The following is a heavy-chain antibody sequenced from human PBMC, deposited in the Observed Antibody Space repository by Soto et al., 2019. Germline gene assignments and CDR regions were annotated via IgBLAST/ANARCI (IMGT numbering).Heavy chain of an antibody. D-gene: IGHD1-26*01. CDR2: IIPILGIA. CDR3: ARSPSSEYFQH. Sequence: SVKVSCKASGGTFSSYTISWVRQAPGQGLEWMGRIIPILGIANYAQKFQGRVTITADKSTSTAYMELSSLRSEDTAVYYCARSPSSEYFQHWGQGTLVTVSS. J-gene: IGHJ1*01. V-gene: IGHV1-69*02. CDR1: GGTFSSYT.